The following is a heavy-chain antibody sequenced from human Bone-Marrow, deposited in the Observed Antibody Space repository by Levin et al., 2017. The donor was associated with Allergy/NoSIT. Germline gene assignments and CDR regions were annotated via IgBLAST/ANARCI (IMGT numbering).Heavy chain of an antibody. CDR2: ISGNAEDT. J-gene: IGHJ4*02. CDR1: GFTFGLYA. Sequence: GESLKISCAASGFTFGLYAMTWVRQAPGKGLEWVSAISGNAEDTYYADSVKGRFTISRDNFKNTLFLHMKSLRADDTAMYYCAKEWRLITLIRGIDDWGQGTLVTVSS. V-gene: IGHV3-23*01. CDR3: AKEWRLITLIRGIDD. D-gene: IGHD3-10*01.